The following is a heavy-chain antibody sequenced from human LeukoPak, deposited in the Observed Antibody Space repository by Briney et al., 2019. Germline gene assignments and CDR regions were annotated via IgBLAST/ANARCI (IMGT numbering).Heavy chain of an antibody. V-gene: IGHV3-74*01. Sequence: PGGSLRLSCAASGFTFSSYWMHWVRQAPGKGLVWVSRINSDGSSTSYADSVKGRFTISRDNAKNTLYLQMNSLRAEDTAVYYCARDGIPHYYGSGSYYNAYDWFDPWGQGTLVTVSS. D-gene: IGHD3-10*01. CDR3: ARDGIPHYYGSGSYYNAYDWFDP. CDR1: GFTFSSYW. J-gene: IGHJ5*02. CDR2: INSDGSST.